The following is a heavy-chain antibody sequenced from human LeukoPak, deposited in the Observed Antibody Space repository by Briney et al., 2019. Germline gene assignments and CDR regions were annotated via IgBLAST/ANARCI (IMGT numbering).Heavy chain of an antibody. J-gene: IGHJ4*02. CDR1: GGSISSYY. CDR2: VYNSGRSS. CDR3: ARGCDPLTGRPQWGLDY. D-gene: IGHD3-9*01. Sequence: SEPLSLTCTVSGGSISSYYWSWLRQPPGKGLEWIGYVYNSGRSSNYNPSLNSRVTISVDTSKNQFSLKLSSVTAADTAVYYCARGCDPLTGRPQWGLDYWGQGTQVIVSS. V-gene: IGHV4-59*01.